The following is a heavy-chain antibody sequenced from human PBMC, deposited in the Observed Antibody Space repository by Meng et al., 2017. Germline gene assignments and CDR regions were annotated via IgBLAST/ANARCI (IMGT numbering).Heavy chain of an antibody. J-gene: IGHJ4*02. Sequence: HVQLVQSGAEVEKPGASVKVSCKASGYTFPAYWLHWVRRAPGQGLEWMGRINPKSGDTHYAQRFQGRVTMTGDTSISTAYMELSGLRSDDTAMYYCARDEDISAAGKLFGDYWGQGTLVTVSS. CDR3: ARDEDISAAGKLFGDY. V-gene: IGHV1-2*06. CDR1: GYTFPAYW. D-gene: IGHD6-13*01. CDR2: INPKSGDT.